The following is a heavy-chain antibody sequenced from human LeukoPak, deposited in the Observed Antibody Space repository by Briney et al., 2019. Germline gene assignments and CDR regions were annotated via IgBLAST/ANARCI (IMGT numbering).Heavy chain of an antibody. D-gene: IGHD3-22*01. CDR2: IYSGGSA. CDR1: GFTFSSYG. Sequence: PGGSLRLSCAASGFTFSSYGMHWVRQAPGKGLEWVSVIYSGGSAYYADSVKGRFTISRDNSKNTLYLQMNSLRAEDTAVYYCASRDNDSSGSLTFDIWGQGTMVTVSS. V-gene: IGHV3-NL1*01. J-gene: IGHJ3*02. CDR3: ASRDNDSSGSLTFDI.